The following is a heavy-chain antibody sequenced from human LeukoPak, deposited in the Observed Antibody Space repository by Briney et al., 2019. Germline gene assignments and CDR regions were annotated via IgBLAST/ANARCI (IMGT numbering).Heavy chain of an antibody. CDR2: ISGSGGST. Sequence: GGSLRLSCAVSGFTFSDYYMSWIRQAPGKGLEWVSAISGSGGSTYYADSVKGRFTISRDNSKNTLYLQMNSLRAEDTAVYYCAKAATGVLWFGEFEFDYWGQGTLVTVSS. J-gene: IGHJ4*02. V-gene: IGHV3-23*01. CDR3: AKAATGVLWFGEFEFDY. CDR1: GFTFSDYY. D-gene: IGHD3-10*01.